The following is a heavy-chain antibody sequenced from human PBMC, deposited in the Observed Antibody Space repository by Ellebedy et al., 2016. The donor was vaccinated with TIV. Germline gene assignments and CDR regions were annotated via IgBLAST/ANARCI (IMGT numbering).Heavy chain of an antibody. Sequence: AASVKVSCKASGYTFTSYYMHWVRQAPGKGLEWMGGFAPEDGETIYAQKFQGRVTMTEDTSTDTAYMELSSLRSEDTAVYYCASGYYDSSGYYEPSLGYWGQGTLVTVSS. D-gene: IGHD3-22*01. V-gene: IGHV1-24*01. CDR2: FAPEDGET. CDR1: GYTFTSYY. J-gene: IGHJ4*02. CDR3: ASGYYDSSGYYEPSLGY.